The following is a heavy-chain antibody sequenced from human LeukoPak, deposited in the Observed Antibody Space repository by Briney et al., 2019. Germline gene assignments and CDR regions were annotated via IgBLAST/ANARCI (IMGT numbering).Heavy chain of an antibody. Sequence: GGSLRLSCAASGFTFSSYGMSWVRQAPGKGLERVSAISGSGGSTYYADSVNGRFTISRDNSKNTLYLQMNSLRAEDTAVYYCARSHSSSWGELDYWGQGTLVTVSS. D-gene: IGHD6-13*01. V-gene: IGHV3-23*01. CDR1: GFTFSSYG. CDR3: ARSHSSSWGELDY. J-gene: IGHJ4*02. CDR2: ISGSGGST.